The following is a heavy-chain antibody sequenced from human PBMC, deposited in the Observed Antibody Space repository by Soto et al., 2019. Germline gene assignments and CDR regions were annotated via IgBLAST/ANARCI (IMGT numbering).Heavy chain of an antibody. CDR3: ARQVYNYGILAPHAFDI. J-gene: IGHJ3*02. CDR1: GYSFTTYW. CDR2: IYPGDSDA. Sequence: GESLKISCKGSGYSFTTYWIGWVRQMPGKGLEWMGIIYPGDSDARNSPSFQGQVTISADKSISTAYLQWSSLKASDTAMYYCARQVYNYGILAPHAFDIWGKGTMVTVSS. D-gene: IGHD3-9*01. V-gene: IGHV5-51*01.